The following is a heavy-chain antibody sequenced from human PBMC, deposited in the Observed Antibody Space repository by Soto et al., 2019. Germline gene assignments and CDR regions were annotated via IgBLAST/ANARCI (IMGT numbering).Heavy chain of an antibody. D-gene: IGHD5-18*01. CDR1: GDIFTSYY. J-gene: IGHJ6*02. CDR3: ARGYSYGSYYYYGLDV. V-gene: IGHV1-46*01. CDR2: INPSGDDT. Sequence: QVQLVQSGAEVKKPGASVKVSCKASGDIFTSYYIHWVRQAPGQGLEWMGIINPSGDDTNYEKKFQGRVTMTRDASTSTVYMDLSSLRSEDTATYYCARGYSYGSYYYYGLDVWGQGTTVTVSS.